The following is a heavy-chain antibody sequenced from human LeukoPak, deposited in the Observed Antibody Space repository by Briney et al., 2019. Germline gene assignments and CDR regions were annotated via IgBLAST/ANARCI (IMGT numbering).Heavy chain of an antibody. Sequence: GGSLRLSCAASGFTSSSYAMHWVRQAPGKGLEYVSAISSNGGSTYYANSVKGRFTISRDNSKNTLYLQMGSLRAEDMAVYYCARSPFVLMVYARRPDYYYYMDVWGKGTTVTVSS. J-gene: IGHJ6*03. CDR3: ARSPFVLMVYARRPDYYYYMDV. D-gene: IGHD2-8*01. V-gene: IGHV3-64*01. CDR1: GFTSSSYA. CDR2: ISSNGGST.